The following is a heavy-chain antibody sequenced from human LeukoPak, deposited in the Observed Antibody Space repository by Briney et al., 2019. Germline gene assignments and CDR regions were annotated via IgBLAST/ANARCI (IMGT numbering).Heavy chain of an antibody. J-gene: IGHJ5*02. CDR2: ISAYNGNT. CDR1: GYTFTSYG. D-gene: IGHD1-7*01. CDR3: ARDSAITGTGNWFDP. Sequence: GASVTVSCKASGYTFTSYGISWVRQAPGQGLEWMGWISAYNGNTNYAQKLQGRVTMTTDTSTSTAYMELRSLRSDDTAVYYCARDSAITGTGNWFDPWGQGTLVTVSS. V-gene: IGHV1-18*01.